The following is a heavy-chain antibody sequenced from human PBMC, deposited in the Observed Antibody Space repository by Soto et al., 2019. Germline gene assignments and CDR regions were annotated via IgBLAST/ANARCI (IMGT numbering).Heavy chain of an antibody. CDR3: ARDWLRRDDILTPSWNFNL. CDR2: ISFNGRKK. Sequence: QEQLVESGGDVVRPGKSLRLSCEASGFNFTYNAMHWVRQAPGKGLEWVAVISFNGRKKFYARSVKGRFTISRDNSKNTLYLQINNLRPGDTAVYYCARDWLRRDDILTPSWNFNLWGQGTLVTAS. CDR1: GFNFTYNA. V-gene: IGHV3-30*04. J-gene: IGHJ2*01. D-gene: IGHD3-9*01.